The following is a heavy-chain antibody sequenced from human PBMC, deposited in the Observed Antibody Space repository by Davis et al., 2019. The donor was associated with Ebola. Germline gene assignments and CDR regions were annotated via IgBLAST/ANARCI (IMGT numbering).Heavy chain of an antibody. V-gene: IGHV1-69*13. CDR3: ARNGDYDPWFDP. CDR1: GGTFSSNS. J-gene: IGHJ5*02. Sequence: SVKDSCKASGGTFSSNSINWVRQVPGQGLEWMGAIIPVYGRTNYAQEFQGRVTITADESTSTAYMELNSVRPEDTAVYYCARNGDYDPWFDPWGQGTLVTVSS. CDR2: IIPVYGRT. D-gene: IGHD4-17*01.